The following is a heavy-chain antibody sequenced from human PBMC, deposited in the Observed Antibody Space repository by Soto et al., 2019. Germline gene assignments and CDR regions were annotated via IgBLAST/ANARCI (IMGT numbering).Heavy chain of an antibody. CDR2: IYTSGTT. CDR1: GGSISGHY. V-gene: IGHV4-4*07. CDR3: AREAGWKSSTSCYSDY. Sequence: KPSETLSLTCSVSGGSISGHYWSWIRQPAGKGLESIGRIYTSGTTNYNPSLKSRVTMSVDTSKNQFSLKLSSVTAADTAVYYCAREAGWKSSTSCYSDYWGQGTLVTVSS. J-gene: IGHJ4*02. D-gene: IGHD2-2*02.